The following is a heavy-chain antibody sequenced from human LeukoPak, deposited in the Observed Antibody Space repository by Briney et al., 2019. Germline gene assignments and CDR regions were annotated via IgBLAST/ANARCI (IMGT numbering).Heavy chain of an antibody. J-gene: IGHJ4*02. D-gene: IGHD2-2*01. CDR2: IYYSGST. CDR1: GGSISSSSYY. V-gene: IGHV4-39*01. Sequence: SETLSLTCAVSGGSISSSSYYWGWSRQPPGKGREWSGSIYYSGSTYYNPSRKRRVTISVDTSKSQFSLTLSSVTAAATAVYYCARRILNCSSTSCYWDFDYWGQGTLVTVSS. CDR3: ARRILNCSSTSCYWDFDY.